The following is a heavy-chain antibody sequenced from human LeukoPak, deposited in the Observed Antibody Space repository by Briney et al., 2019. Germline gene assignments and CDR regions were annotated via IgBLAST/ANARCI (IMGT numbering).Heavy chain of an antibody. V-gene: IGHV1-46*01. J-gene: IGHJ5*02. CDR3: ARGGSVGYCSSTSCYGLFGWFDP. Sequence: ASVKVSCKASGYTFTSYYMHWVRQAPGQGLEWMGIINPSGGSTSYAQKFQGRVTMTRDTSTSTVYMDLSSLRSEDTAVYYCARGGSVGYCSSTSCYGLFGWFDPWGQGTLVTVSS. D-gene: IGHD2-2*01. CDR1: GYTFTSYY. CDR2: INPSGGST.